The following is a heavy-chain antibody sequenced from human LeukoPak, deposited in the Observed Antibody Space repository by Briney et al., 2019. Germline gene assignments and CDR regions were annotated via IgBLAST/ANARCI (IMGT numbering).Heavy chain of an antibody. Sequence: SETLSLTCTVSGGSISSYYWSWIRQPPGKGLEWIGYIYYSGSTNYNPSLKSRVTISVDTSKNQFSLKLSSVTAADTAVYYCARGSSVSYYDFWSGALQGYFDYWGQGTLVTVSS. J-gene: IGHJ4*02. CDR1: GGSISSYY. D-gene: IGHD3-3*01. CDR3: ARGSSVSYYDFWSGALQGYFDY. CDR2: IYYSGST. V-gene: IGHV4-59*12.